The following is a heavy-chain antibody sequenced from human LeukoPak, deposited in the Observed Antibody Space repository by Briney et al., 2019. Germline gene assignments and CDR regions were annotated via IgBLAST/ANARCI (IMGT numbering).Heavy chain of an antibody. CDR2: IYYSRST. Sequence: GSLRLSCTVSGGSISSSSYYWGWIRQPPGKGLEWIGSIYYSRSTYYNPSLKSRVTISVDTSKNQFSLKLSSVTAADTAVYYCARRPSSTSCYKRACGAFDIWGQGTMVTVSS. V-gene: IGHV4-39*01. CDR3: ARRPSSTSCYKRACGAFDI. D-gene: IGHD2-2*02. J-gene: IGHJ3*02. CDR1: GGSISSSSYY.